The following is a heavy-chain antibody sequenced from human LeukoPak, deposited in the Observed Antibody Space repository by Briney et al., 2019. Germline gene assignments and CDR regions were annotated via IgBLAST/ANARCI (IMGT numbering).Heavy chain of an antibody. CDR2: IGTAGDT. J-gene: IGHJ4*02. D-gene: IGHD3-10*01. CDR1: GFTFSSYD. CDR3: ARGSVTGLSIDY. V-gene: IGHV3-13*01. Sequence: GGSLRLSCAASGFTFSSYDMHWVRQATGKGLEWVSAIGTAGDTYYPGSVKGRFTISRENAKNSLYLQMNSLRAGDTAVYYCARGSVTGLSIDYRGQGTLVTVSS.